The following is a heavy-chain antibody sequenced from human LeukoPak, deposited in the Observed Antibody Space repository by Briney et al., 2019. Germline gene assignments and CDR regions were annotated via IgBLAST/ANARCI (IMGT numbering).Heavy chain of an antibody. D-gene: IGHD4-23*01. J-gene: IGHJ4*02. CDR3: AKDVPTVVTPQGVYYFDY. V-gene: IGHV3-23*01. CDR2: ISGSGGST. Sequence: PGGSLRLSCAASGFTFSSYAMSWVRQAPGKGLEWVSAISGSGGSTYYADSVKGRFTISRDNSKNTLYLQMNSLRAEDTAVYYCAKDVPTVVTPQGVYYFDYWGQGTLVTVSS. CDR1: GFTFSSYA.